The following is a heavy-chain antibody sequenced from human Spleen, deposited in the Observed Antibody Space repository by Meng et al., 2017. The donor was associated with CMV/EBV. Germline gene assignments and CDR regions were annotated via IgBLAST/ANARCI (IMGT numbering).Heavy chain of an antibody. J-gene: IGHJ6*02. CDR1: GFTFSSYW. CDR2: IKEDGIEK. D-gene: IGHD2-2*01. Sequence: GGSLRLSCAASGFTFSSYWMSWVRQAPGKGLEWVANIKEDGIEKYYVDSVKGRFTISRDNAKNSLYLQMNSLRAEDTAVYYCARVLGYCSSTSCYYYYGMDVWGQGTTVTVSS. V-gene: IGHV3-7*01. CDR3: ARVLGYCSSTSCYYYYGMDV.